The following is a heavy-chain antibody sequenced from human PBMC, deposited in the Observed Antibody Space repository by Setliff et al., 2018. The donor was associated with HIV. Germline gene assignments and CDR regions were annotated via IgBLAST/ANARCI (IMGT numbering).Heavy chain of an antibody. Sequence: GGSLRLSCAASGFTVSSNYMSWVRQAPGKGLEWVSVIYSGGTTYYADSVKGRFTISSDNSKNTLYLQMNSLRAEDTAVYYCAKDHATSSWFTALLDYWGQGALVTVSS. CDR3: AKDHATSSWFTALLDY. CDR2: IYSGGTT. J-gene: IGHJ4*02. D-gene: IGHD6-13*01. CDR1: GFTVSSNY. V-gene: IGHV3-53*01.